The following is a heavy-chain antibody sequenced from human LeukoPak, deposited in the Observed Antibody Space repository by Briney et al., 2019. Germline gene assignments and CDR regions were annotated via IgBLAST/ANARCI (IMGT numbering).Heavy chain of an antibody. CDR2: ISWNSGSI. J-gene: IGHJ4*02. CDR3: AKGGGMYSSGWYAY. CDR1: GFTFDDYA. Sequence: GGSLRLSCAASGFTFDDYAMHWVRQAPGKGLERVSGISWNSGSIGYADSVKGRFTISRDNAKNSLYLQMNSLRAEDTALYYCAKGGGMYSSGWYAYWGQGTLVTVSS. D-gene: IGHD6-19*01. V-gene: IGHV3-9*01.